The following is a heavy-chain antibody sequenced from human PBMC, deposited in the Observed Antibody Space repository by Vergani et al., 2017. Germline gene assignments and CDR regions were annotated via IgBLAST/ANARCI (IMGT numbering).Heavy chain of an antibody. D-gene: IGHD2-2*01. CDR1: GFTFDDYA. Sequence: EVQLVESGGGLVPPGRSLRLSCAASGFTFDDYAMHWVRQAPGKGLEWVSGISWNSGSIGYADSVKGRFTISRDNAKNSLYLQMNSLRAEDTALYYCAKVNHYCSSTSCYFDYWGQGTLVTVSS. J-gene: IGHJ4*02. V-gene: IGHV3-9*01. CDR3: AKVNHYCSSTSCYFDY. CDR2: ISWNSGSI.